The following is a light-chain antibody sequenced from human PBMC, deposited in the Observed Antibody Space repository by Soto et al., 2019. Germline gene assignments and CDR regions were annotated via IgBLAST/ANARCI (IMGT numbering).Light chain of an antibody. V-gene: IGKV3-20*01. J-gene: IGKJ4*01. CDR1: QSVTSSY. CDR2: GAS. CDR3: QQYGSSSALT. Sequence: EIVLTQSPGTVSLSPGERATLSCRASQSVTSSYLAWYQQKPGQAPRLLIYGASSRATGIPDRFSGSGSGTDFTLTISRLEPEDFAVYYCQQYGSSSALTFGGGTKVDI.